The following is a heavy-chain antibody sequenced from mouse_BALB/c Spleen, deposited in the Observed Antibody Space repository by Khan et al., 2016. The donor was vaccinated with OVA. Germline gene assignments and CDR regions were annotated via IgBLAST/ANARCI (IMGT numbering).Heavy chain of an antibody. CDR2: INPHIGET. CDR3: ARIYRSDFDY. J-gene: IGHJ2*01. Sequence: VQLQQPGPELVKPGASVKISCKASGYSFTGYFMNWVMQSHGKSLEWIGRINPHIGETLYNQKFKGKATLTVDESSSTAHMELRSLASEDSAVYYCARIYRSDFDYWGQGTTLTVSS. V-gene: IGHV1-20*02. CDR1: GYSFTGYF. D-gene: IGHD1-1*01.